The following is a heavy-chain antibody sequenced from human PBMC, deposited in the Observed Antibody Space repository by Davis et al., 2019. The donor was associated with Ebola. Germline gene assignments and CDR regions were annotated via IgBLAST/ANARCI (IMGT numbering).Heavy chain of an antibody. Sequence: MPSETLSLTCSVPDYSISTYYWSWIRQPPGKGLEWIGYIHYTGTTNYNPSLKSRVTISVGTSKNQFSLKLSSVTAADTAVYYCARGQYSSGWQANWFDPWGQGTLVTVSS. CDR2: IHYTGTT. J-gene: IGHJ5*02. CDR1: DYSISTYY. V-gene: IGHV4-59*01. D-gene: IGHD6-19*01. CDR3: ARGQYSSGWQANWFDP.